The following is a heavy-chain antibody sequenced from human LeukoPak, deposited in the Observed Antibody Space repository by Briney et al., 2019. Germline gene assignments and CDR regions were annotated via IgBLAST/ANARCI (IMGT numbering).Heavy chain of an antibody. J-gene: IGHJ3*02. CDR2: IYPGDSDT. D-gene: IGHD1-1*01. CDR3: ARPGTGTGDAFDI. V-gene: IGHV5-51*01. CDR1: GYNFTSYW. Sequence: GESLQISCKGSGYNFTSYWIGWVRPVPGKGLGGMGIIYPGDSDTRYSPSFQGQVTISADKSISTAYLQWSSLKASDTAMYYCARPGTGTGDAFDIWGQGTMVTVSS.